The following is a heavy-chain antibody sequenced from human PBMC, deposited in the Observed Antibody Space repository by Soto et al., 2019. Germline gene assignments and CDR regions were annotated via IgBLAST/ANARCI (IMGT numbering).Heavy chain of an antibody. CDR2: IIPIFGTV. D-gene: IGHD6-19*01. CDR3: AKGAVAGTPTSYYYYGMDV. Sequence: QVQLLQSGAEVKKPGSSVRVSCEASGGTFRTYAISWVRQAPGQGLEWMGEIIPIFGTVNYAQKFQGRLTSTADATTTTVYMDLRSLRSEDTAVYYCAKGAVAGTPTSYYYYGMDVWGQGTTVTVSS. J-gene: IGHJ6*02. CDR1: GGTFRTYA. V-gene: IGHV1-69*12.